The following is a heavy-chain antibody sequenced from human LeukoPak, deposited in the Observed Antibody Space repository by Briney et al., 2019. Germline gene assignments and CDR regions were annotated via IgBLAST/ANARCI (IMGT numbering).Heavy chain of an antibody. Sequence: GGSLRLSCAASGFTVSSNYMSWVRQAPGKGLEWVSIIYYGGRTYYGEYVKGRFTISRDNSKNTVYLEMNSLRAEDTAVYYCVSKITTPYYWGQGTLVIVP. D-gene: IGHD3-22*01. CDR3: VSKITTPYY. CDR2: IYYGGRT. CDR1: GFTVSSNY. J-gene: IGHJ4*02. V-gene: IGHV3-53*01.